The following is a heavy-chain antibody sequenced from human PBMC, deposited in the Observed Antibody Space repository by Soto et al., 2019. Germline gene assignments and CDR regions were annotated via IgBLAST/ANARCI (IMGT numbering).Heavy chain of an antibody. D-gene: IGHD1-7*01. CDR2: ISSDGGKA. V-gene: IGHV3-30-3*01. CDR1: GFTVSYFG. CDR3: ARDWAWNYDY. J-gene: IGHJ4*02. Sequence: PGGSLRHSCAASGFTVSYFGLHWVRQTPGKGLEWVAFISSDGGKAYYADSMKGRFTISRDNSKNTLDLQMNSLKPEDTAVYYCARDWAWNYDYWGQGTLVTVSS.